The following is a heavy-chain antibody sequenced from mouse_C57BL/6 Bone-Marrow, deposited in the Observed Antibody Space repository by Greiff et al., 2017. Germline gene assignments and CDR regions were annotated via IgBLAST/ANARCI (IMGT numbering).Heavy chain of an antibody. Sequence: VQLQQSGPELVKPGASVKISCKASGYAFSSSWMNWVKQRPGKGLEWIGRIYPGDGDTNYNGKFKGKATLTADKSSSTAYMQLSSLTSEDSAVYFCARRWLLPLYAMDYWGQGTSVTVSS. D-gene: IGHD2-3*01. CDR3: ARRWLLPLYAMDY. CDR1: GYAFSSSW. CDR2: IYPGDGDT. J-gene: IGHJ4*01. V-gene: IGHV1-82*01.